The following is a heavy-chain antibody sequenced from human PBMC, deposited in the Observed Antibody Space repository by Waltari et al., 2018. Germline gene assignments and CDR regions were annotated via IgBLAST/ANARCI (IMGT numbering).Heavy chain of an antibody. J-gene: IGHJ4*02. CDR1: GYTPPDLP. Sequence: QVQLVQSGAEVKKPGASGKVSCKVSGYTPPDLPITQVRQAPGKGLEWMGGFDPEDGETIYAQKFQGRVTMTEDTSTDTAYMELSSLRSEDTAVYYCATLGGSQDQYYFDYWGQGTLVTVSS. D-gene: IGHD2-15*01. CDR2: FDPEDGET. V-gene: IGHV1-24*01. CDR3: ATLGGSQDQYYFDY.